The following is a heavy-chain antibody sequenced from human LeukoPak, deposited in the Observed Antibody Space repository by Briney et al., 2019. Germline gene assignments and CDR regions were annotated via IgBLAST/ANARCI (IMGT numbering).Heavy chain of an antibody. D-gene: IGHD3-3*01. CDR3: ARGELRFLEWPPTFDY. Sequence: PSETLSLTCTVSGGSISSYYWSWIRQPPGKGLEWIGYIYYSGSTNYNPSLKSRVTISVDTSKNQFSLKLSSVTAADTAVYYCARGELRFLEWPPTFDYWGQGTLVTVSS. CDR1: GGSISSYY. CDR2: IYYSGST. J-gene: IGHJ4*02. V-gene: IGHV4-59*01.